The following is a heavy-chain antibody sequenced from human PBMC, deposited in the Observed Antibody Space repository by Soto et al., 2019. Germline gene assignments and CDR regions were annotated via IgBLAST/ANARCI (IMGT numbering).Heavy chain of an antibody. CDR1: GFSLSTSGVG. CDR3: AHFLFDILTGYYPYFDY. Sequence: SGPTLVNPTQTLTLTCTFSGFSLSTSGVGVGWIRQPPGKALEWLALIYWDDDKRYSPSLKSRLTITKDTSKNQVVLTMTNMDPVDTATYYCAHFLFDILTGYYPYFDYWGKGTLVTVSS. D-gene: IGHD3-9*01. V-gene: IGHV2-5*02. CDR2: IYWDDDK. J-gene: IGHJ4*02.